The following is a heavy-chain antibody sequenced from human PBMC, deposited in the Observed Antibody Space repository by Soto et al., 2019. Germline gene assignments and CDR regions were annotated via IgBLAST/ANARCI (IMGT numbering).Heavy chain of an antibody. Sequence: QLQLQESGSGLVKPSQTLSLTCTVSGGSISSGAYSWGWIRQPPGKGLEWIGYIYHTGSSYYTPSLKNRVTISVDKSKNHFSLELTSVTAADTTVYFCAKEGDYSAYDIWGQGTMFIVSS. CDR2: IYHTGSS. V-gene: IGHV4-30-2*01. D-gene: IGHD4-17*01. CDR1: GGSISSGAYS. CDR3: AKEGDYSAYDI. J-gene: IGHJ3*02.